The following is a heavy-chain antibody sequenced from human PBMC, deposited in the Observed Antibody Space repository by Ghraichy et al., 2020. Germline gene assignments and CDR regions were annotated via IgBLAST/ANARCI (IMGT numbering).Heavy chain of an antibody. J-gene: IGHJ4*02. Sequence: GESLNISCAASGFTFTSHAMYWVRQAPGKGLEWVAVIWYDGSNKHYADSVKGRFTISRDNSKNTLYLQMNSLRAEDTAVYYCARGVLPTAILFFDYWGQGTLVTVSS. CDR1: GFTFTSHA. CDR3: ARGVLPTAILFFDY. CDR2: IWYDGSNK. V-gene: IGHV3-33*07. D-gene: IGHD2-2*01.